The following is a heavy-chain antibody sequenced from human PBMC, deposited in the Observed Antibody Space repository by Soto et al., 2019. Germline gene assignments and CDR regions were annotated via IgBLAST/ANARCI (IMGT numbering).Heavy chain of an antibody. CDR1: GGSISSGDYY. D-gene: IGHD5-12*01. CDR3: ARRDGYKIYLVN. J-gene: IGHJ4*02. CDR2: IYYSGST. Sequence: SETLSLTCTVSGGSISSGDYYWSWIRQPPGKGLEWIGYIYYSGSTYYNPSLKSRVTISVDTSKNQFSLKLSSVTAEDTAVYKCARRDGYKIYLVNWGQGTLVTVSS. V-gene: IGHV4-30-4*01.